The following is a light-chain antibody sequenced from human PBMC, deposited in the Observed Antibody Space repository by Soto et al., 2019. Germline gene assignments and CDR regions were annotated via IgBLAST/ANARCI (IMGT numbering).Light chain of an antibody. CDR1: SSDVGGYNY. CDR2: DVS. J-gene: IGLJ1*01. Sequence: QSALTQPASVSGSPGQSITISCTGTSSDVGGYNYVSWYKQHPGKATKLMIYDVSNRPSGVSNRFSGSKSGNTASLTISGLQAEDEADYYCSSYTSSSTPFYDFGTGTKVTVL. V-gene: IGLV2-14*01. CDR3: SSYTSSSTPFYD.